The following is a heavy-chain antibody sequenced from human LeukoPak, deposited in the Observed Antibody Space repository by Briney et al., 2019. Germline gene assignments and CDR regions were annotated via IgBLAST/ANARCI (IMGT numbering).Heavy chain of an antibody. CDR1: GYSFSSYW. J-gene: IGHJ3*01. V-gene: IGHV5-51*01. Sequence: GESLKISCKGSGYSFSSYWIAWVRQMPGKGLEWMGSTYPGDSDIRYGPSFQGQVTFSVDKSISTAYLQWSSLKASDTAMYFCARRAYCGGDCYSDVWGQGTVITVSS. CDR2: TYPGDSDI. D-gene: IGHD2-21*02. CDR3: ARRAYCGGDCYSDV.